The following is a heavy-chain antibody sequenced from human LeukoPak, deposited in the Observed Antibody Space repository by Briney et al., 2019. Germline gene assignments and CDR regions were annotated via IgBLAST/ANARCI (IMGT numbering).Heavy chain of an antibody. D-gene: IGHD1-26*01. CDR3: ARGGSYLSAFDI. CDR2: IYSGGST. Sequence: GGTLRHSCAASGFTFSSYGMSWVRQAPGKGLEWVSIIYSGGSTFYADSVKGRFTISRDNSKNTLYLQMNSLRAEDTAVYYCARGGSYLSAFDIWGQGTMVTVSS. V-gene: IGHV3-53*01. J-gene: IGHJ3*02. CDR1: GFTFSSYG.